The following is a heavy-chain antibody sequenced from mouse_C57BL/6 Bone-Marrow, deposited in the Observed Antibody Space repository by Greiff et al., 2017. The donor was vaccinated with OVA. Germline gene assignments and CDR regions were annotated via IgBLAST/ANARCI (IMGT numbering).Heavy chain of an antibody. CDR2: IWSGGSP. J-gene: IGHJ3*01. CDR3: ARKGGGDGYWAWFAD. D-gene: IGHD2-3*01. V-gene: IGHV2-2*01. CDR1: GFSLTSYG. Sequence: QVQLKQSGPGLVQPSQSLSISCTVSGFSLTSYGVHWVRQSPGKGLEWLGVIWSGGSPNYNAAFISRQSISKDNTKSQVVFKMNSIQSDDTAIYYCARKGGGDGYWAWFADWGQGTLVTVSA.